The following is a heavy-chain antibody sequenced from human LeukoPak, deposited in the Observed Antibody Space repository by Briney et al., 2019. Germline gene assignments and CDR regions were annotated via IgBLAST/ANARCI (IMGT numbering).Heavy chain of an antibody. J-gene: IGHJ4*02. CDR2: ISGSCDST. CDR1: GFTFSSND. CDR3: AKDPYSSSGVTYYFDY. Sequence: GGSLRLSCAASGFTFSSNDMSWVRQAPGKGLEWGSAISGSCDSTYYAVSVQRRFTISRDNSKNTLYLQMNSLRAEDTAVYYCAKDPYSSSGVTYYFDYWGPGTLVTVSS. D-gene: IGHD4-11*01. V-gene: IGHV3-23*01.